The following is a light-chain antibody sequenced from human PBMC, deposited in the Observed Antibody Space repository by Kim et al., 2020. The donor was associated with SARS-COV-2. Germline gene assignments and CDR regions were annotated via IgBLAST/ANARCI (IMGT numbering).Light chain of an antibody. Sequence: YPGERVTLSCRASQSVSSSYLAWYQQKPGQAPRLLIYGASSRATAIPDRFSGSGSGTDFTLTISRVEPEDFAVYYCQQYGSSPTTFGQGTKVDIK. CDR3: QQYGSSPTT. CDR1: QSVSSSY. J-gene: IGKJ1*01. V-gene: IGKV3-20*01. CDR2: GAS.